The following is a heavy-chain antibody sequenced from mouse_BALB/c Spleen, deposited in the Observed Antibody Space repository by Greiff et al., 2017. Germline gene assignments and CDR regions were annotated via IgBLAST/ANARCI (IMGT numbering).Heavy chain of an antibody. V-gene: IGHV7-1*02. CDR3: ARSYYGSSSAWFAY. D-gene: IGHD1-1*01. Sequence: EVQLVESGGGLVQPGGSLRLSCATSGFTFSDFYMEWVRQPPGKRLEWIAASRNKANDYTTEYSASVKGRFIVSRDTSQSILYLQMNALRAEDTAIYYCARSYYGSSSAWFAYWGQGTLVTVSA. CDR1: GFTFSDFY. CDR2: SRNKANDYTT. J-gene: IGHJ3*01.